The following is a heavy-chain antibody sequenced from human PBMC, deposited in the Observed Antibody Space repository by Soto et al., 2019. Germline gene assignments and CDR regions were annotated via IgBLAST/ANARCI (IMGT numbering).Heavy chain of an antibody. CDR3: ARHSSGYLDFDY. D-gene: IGHD6-6*01. CDR2: LSYSGST. CDR1: SGSISRSTYY. V-gene: IGHV4-39*01. J-gene: IGHJ4*02. Sequence: PSETLSLTCTVSSGSISRSTYYWGWIRQPPGKGLEWFGSLSYSGSTYYNPSLKSRVTISVDTSKNHFSLKLSPVTAADTAVYYCARHSSGYLDFDYWGRGTLVTVSS.